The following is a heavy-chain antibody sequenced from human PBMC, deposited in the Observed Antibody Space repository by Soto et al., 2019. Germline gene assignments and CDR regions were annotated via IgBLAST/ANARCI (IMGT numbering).Heavy chain of an antibody. V-gene: IGHV3-21*06. J-gene: IGHJ4*02. CDR1: GFTFTSYT. CDR3: ARARAYATGPLDF. CDR2: ISSSSDYI. Sequence: KLGGSLRLSCAASGFTFTSYTMNWVRQAPGKGLEWVSSISSSSDYIYYADSMKGRVTISRDNAKNSLFLDMNSLTGEDAAVYYCARARAYATGPLDFWGQGTLVTVSS. D-gene: IGHD2-2*01.